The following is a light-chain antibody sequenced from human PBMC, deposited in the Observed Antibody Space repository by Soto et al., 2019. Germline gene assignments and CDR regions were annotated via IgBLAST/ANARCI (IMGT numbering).Light chain of an antibody. Sequence: DIQMTQFPSTLSASVGDSVTITCRASQSVSNRLAWFQQKSGEAPNLLIHKASSLESGVPSRFSGSGSGTEFTLTISSLQPDDFATYYCQQYNTYSWTFGQGTKVEIK. CDR1: QSVSNR. V-gene: IGKV1-5*03. J-gene: IGKJ1*01. CDR3: QQYNTYSWT. CDR2: KAS.